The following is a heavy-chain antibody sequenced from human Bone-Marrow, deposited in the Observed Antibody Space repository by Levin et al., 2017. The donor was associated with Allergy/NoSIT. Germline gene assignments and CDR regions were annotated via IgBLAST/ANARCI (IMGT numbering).Heavy chain of an antibody. CDR3: ARRGSSPPYNYYFGMDV. J-gene: IGHJ6*02. V-gene: IGHV1-2*02. D-gene: IGHD6-6*01. CDR1: GYSFIDYY. Sequence: ASVKVSCKASGYSFIDYYMQWVRQAPGQGLEWVGWINPNSGGTTYAQKFEGRVTLTRDTSISTFHMELTSLTSDDTAVYYCARRGSSPPYNYYFGMDVWGQGTSVTVSS. CDR2: INPNSGGT.